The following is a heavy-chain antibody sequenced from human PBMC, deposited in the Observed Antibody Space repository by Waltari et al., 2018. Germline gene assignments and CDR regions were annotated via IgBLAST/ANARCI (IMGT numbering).Heavy chain of an antibody. CDR3: ARGGITGTAPHPFDY. D-gene: IGHD1-7*01. Sequence: QVQLVQSGAEVKKPGASVKVACKASGYTFTGYYMHWVRQAPGQGLEWMGWGNPNRRGTTYAQKLQGSVTMTRDKSISTAYMELSRLRSDDTAVYYCARGGITGTAPHPFDYWGQGTLVXVSS. J-gene: IGHJ4*02. CDR2: GNPNRRGT. CDR1: GYTFTGYY. V-gene: IGHV1-2*02.